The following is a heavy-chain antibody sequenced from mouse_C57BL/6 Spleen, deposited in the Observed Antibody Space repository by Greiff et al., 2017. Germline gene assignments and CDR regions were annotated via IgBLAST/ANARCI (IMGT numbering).Heavy chain of an antibody. Sequence: QVQLKESGPELVKPGASVKISCKASGYAFSSSWMNWVKQRPGKGLEWIGRIYPGDGDTNYNGKFKGKATLTADKSSSTAYMQLSSLTSEDSAVYFCARYYSNYLDYWGQGTTLTVSS. CDR3: ARYYSNYLDY. CDR1: GYAFSSSW. V-gene: IGHV1-82*01. J-gene: IGHJ2*01. CDR2: IYPGDGDT. D-gene: IGHD2-5*01.